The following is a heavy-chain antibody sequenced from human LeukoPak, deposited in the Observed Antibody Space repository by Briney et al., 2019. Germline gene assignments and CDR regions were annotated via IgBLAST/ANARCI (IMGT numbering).Heavy chain of an antibody. CDR1: GYTFTSFD. D-gene: IGHD3-22*01. J-gene: IGHJ3*02. CDR2: IIPIFGTA. Sequence: SVKVSCKASGYTFTSFDFNWVRQAPGQGLEWMGGIIPIFGTANYAQKFQGRVTITADESTSTAYMELSSLRSEDTAVYYCARVPPGYYDSSGYYYFAFDIWGQGTMVTVSS. V-gene: IGHV1-69*13. CDR3: ARVPPGYYDSSGYYYFAFDI.